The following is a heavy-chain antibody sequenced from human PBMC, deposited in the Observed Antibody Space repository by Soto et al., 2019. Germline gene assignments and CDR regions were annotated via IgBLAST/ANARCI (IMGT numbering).Heavy chain of an antibody. D-gene: IGHD3-22*01. CDR2: ISGSGGST. Sequence: EVPLLESGGGLVQPGGSLRLSCAASGFTFSSYAMSWVRQAPGKGLEWVSAISGSGGSTYYADSVKGRFTISRDNSKNTLYLQMNSLRAEDTAVYYCAKAYYYDSSGYSDLRLFDYWGQGTLVTVSS. CDR1: GFTFSSYA. J-gene: IGHJ4*02. CDR3: AKAYYYDSSGYSDLRLFDY. V-gene: IGHV3-23*01.